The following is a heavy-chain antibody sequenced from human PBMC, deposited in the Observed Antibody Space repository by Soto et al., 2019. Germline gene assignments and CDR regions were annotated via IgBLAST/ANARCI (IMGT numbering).Heavy chain of an antibody. V-gene: IGHV4-30-4*01. D-gene: IGHD3-3*01. CDR2: IYFNGNT. J-gene: IGHJ4*02. Sequence: LSLTFPVSGCSSSSGDYYWSWIRQPPGKGLESIGYIYFNGNTYYSPSLKSRVTMSVDTSKNQFSLKLSSVTATDTAVYYCATIFGVGGDYWGQGTLVIVSS. CDR3: ATIFGVGGDY. CDR1: GCSSSSGDYY.